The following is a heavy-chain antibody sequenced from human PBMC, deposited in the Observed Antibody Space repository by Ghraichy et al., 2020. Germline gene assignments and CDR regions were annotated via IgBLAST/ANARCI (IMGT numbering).Heavy chain of an antibody. CDR2: MYEGGTT. CDR1: DFSVSSNY. D-gene: IGHD1-26*01. V-gene: IGHV3-53*01. Sequence: GGSLRLSCTASDFSVSSNYMSWVRQAPGKGLQWIAVMYEGGTTYYTDSVRDRFIISRDTSKNTLFLEMNSLTVDDTAVYFCATLPVGAISRGGDHWGQGTVVTVSS. CDR3: ATLPVGAISRGGDH. J-gene: IGHJ4*02.